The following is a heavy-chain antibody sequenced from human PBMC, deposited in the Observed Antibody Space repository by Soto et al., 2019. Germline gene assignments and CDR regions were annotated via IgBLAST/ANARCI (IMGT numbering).Heavy chain of an antibody. CDR2: IYYSGTT. CDR1: GGSIGTYY. Sequence: SETLSLSCTVSGGSIGTYYWSWIRQPPGKGLEWIGCIYYSGTTNYNPSLKSRVSISVDRSKNQFSLKLSSVTAADTAVYYCARHFSVDYFDYWGQGALVTVSS. CDR3: ARHFSVDYFDY. V-gene: IGHV4-59*08. J-gene: IGHJ4*02.